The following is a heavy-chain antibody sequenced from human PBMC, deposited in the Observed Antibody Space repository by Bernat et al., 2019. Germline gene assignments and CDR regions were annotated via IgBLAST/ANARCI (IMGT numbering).Heavy chain of an antibody. CDR1: GGSFSGYY. J-gene: IGHJ4*02. CDR2: INHSGST. D-gene: IGHD4-17*01. V-gene: IGHV4-34*01. CDR3: ARRASTVTTEKGFDY. Sequence: QVQLQQWGAGLLKPSETLSLTCAVYGGSFSGYYWSWIRQPPGKGLEWIGEINHSGSTNYNPSLKSRVTISVDTSKNQFSLKLSSVTAADTAVYYYARRASTVTTEKGFDYWGQGTLVTVSS.